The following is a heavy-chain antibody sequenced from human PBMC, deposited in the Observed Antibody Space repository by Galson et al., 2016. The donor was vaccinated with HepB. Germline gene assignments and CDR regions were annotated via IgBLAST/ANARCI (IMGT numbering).Heavy chain of an antibody. Sequence: CAISGDSVSSNSATWNWIRQSPPRGLEWLGRTYYRSKWYNDYALSVKSRITINPDTSNNQFSLQLNSVTPEDTAVYYCARVRSGYSGYANPYYYGMDVWGQGTTVTVSS. D-gene: IGHD5-12*01. CDR1: GDSVSSNSAT. CDR3: ARVRSGYSGYANPYYYGMDV. CDR2: TYYRSKWYN. J-gene: IGHJ6*02. V-gene: IGHV6-1*01.